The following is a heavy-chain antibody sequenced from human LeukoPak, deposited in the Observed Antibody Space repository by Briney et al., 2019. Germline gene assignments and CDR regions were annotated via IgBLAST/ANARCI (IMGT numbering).Heavy chain of an antibody. CDR2: IYSGST. CDR1: GGSISSDSDY. V-gene: IGHV4-61*02. Sequence: PSETLSLTCTVSGGSISSDSDYWRWIRQPAGKGLEWFGRIYSGSTDYNPSLRSRLTISVDTSKNQFSLKLSSVTAADTAVYYCARGRVSGTTLYFDYWGQGTLFTVSS. CDR3: ARGRVSGTTLYFDY. J-gene: IGHJ4*02. D-gene: IGHD1-1*01.